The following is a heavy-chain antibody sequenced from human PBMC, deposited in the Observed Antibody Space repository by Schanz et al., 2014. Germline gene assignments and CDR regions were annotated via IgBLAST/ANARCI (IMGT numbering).Heavy chain of an antibody. J-gene: IGHJ4*02. D-gene: IGHD3-10*01. V-gene: IGHV3-66*01. CDR3: ARGGRDGIRASNYFDS. CDR1: RFTISRNP. CDR2: IYSGGST. Sequence: VHLVESGGGVVQPGRSLRLSCTGSRFTISRNPIHWVRQAPGKGLEWVSVIYSGGSTYYADSVKGRFSVSGDNSKNTLYFQLNSLRAEDTAVYYCARGGRDGIRASNYFDSWGQGTLVVVAS.